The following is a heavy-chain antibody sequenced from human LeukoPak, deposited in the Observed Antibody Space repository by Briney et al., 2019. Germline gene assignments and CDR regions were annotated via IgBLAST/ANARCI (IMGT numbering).Heavy chain of an antibody. J-gene: IGHJ3*02. CDR2: FYDSGNT. V-gene: IGHV4-38-2*02. D-gene: IGHD3-9*01. CDR3: AREPKNYDILTGYGPTGAFDI. CDR1: GYSISSGYY. Sequence: SETLSLTCTVSGYSISSGYYWGWIRQPPGKGLEWIGSFYDSGNTYYNPSLKSRVTISVDTSKNQFSLKLSSVTAADTAVYYCAREPKNYDILTGYGPTGAFDIWGQGTMVTVSS.